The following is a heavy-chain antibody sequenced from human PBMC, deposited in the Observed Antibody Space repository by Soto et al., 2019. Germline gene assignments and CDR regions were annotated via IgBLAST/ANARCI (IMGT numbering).Heavy chain of an antibody. V-gene: IGHV3-48*01. Sequence: EVHLVESGGGVVQPGGSLRVSCAASGFTFSNYAMNWVRQAPGKGLEWVSYISIGSGSIFYADSVKGRFTISRDDAKNSLYLQMNTLRGEDTAVYYCVRDDRWAFDFWGQGTMVSVSS. D-gene: IGHD3-22*01. J-gene: IGHJ3*01. CDR3: VRDDRWAFDF. CDR2: ISIGSGSI. CDR1: GFTFSNYA.